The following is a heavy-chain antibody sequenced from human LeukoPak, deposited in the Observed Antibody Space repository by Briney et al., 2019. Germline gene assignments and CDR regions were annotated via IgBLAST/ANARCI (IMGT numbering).Heavy chain of an antibody. CDR3: AKKRRRGYYLNSAFDM. D-gene: IGHD3-3*01. CDR2: VSHRGTT. CDR1: GDSFNTYY. V-gene: IGHV4-34*01. Sequence: PSETLSLTCSVNGDSFNTYYWSWIRQPPGKALEWIGEVSHRGTTSYSPSLKSRVTISVETSKNQFSLSVKSVTAADTAIYYCAKKRRRGYYLNSAFDMWGQGTMVTVSS. J-gene: IGHJ3*02.